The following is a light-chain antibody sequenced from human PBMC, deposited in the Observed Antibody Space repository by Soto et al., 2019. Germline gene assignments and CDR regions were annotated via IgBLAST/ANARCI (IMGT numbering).Light chain of an antibody. Sequence: EIVMTQSPATLSVSPGERATLSCRASQSVSSNLAWYQQKPGQAPRLLIYGASTRATGIPARFSGSGSGTEFNLTISSLQSEDFAVYYCQQYGSSPRTFGQGTKVDIK. CDR1: QSVSSN. V-gene: IGKV3-15*01. CDR3: QQYGSSPRT. CDR2: GAS. J-gene: IGKJ1*01.